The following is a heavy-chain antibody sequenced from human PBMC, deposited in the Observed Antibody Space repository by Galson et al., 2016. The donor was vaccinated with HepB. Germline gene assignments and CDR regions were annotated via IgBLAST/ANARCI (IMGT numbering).Heavy chain of an antibody. Sequence: SETLSLTCAVSGDSISNNSWWTWVRQFPGQGLEWIGEIYQTGTAHYNPSFTSRATISIDKPKNEISLRLAPVTAADTAVYYCTRGTLGSVATMAFDYRGQGTLVTVSS. CDR1: GDSISNNSW. J-gene: IGHJ4*02. V-gene: IGHV4-4*02. CDR2: IYQTGTA. D-gene: IGHD4/OR15-4a*01. CDR3: TRGTLGSVATMAFDY.